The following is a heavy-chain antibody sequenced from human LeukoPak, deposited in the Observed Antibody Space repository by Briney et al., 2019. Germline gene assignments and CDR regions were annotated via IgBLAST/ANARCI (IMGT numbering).Heavy chain of an antibody. Sequence: SETLSLTCAVYGGSFSGYYWSWIRQPPGKGLEWIGEINHSGSTNYNPSLKSRVTISVDTSKSQFSLNVNSVTAADTAVYYCARHRASSRGGSGYSQGGFAYWGQGTLVTVSS. CDR3: ARHRASSRGGSGYSQGGFAY. CDR2: INHSGST. D-gene: IGHD3-22*01. CDR1: GGSFSGYY. J-gene: IGHJ4*02. V-gene: IGHV4-34*01.